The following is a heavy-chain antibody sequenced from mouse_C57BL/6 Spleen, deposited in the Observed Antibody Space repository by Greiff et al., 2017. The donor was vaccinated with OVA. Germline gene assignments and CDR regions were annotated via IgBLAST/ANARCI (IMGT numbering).Heavy chain of an antibody. CDR3: ARGGIYYGPSYPMDY. CDR2: INPNNGGT. V-gene: IGHV1-26*01. Sequence: EVQLHQSGPELVKPGASVKISCKASGYTFTDYYMNWVKQSHGKSLEWIGDINPNNGGTSYNQKFKGKATLTVDKSSSTAYMKLRSLTSEDSAVYYCARGGIYYGPSYPMDYWGQGTSVTVSS. CDR1: GYTFTDYY. J-gene: IGHJ4*01. D-gene: IGHD2-1*01.